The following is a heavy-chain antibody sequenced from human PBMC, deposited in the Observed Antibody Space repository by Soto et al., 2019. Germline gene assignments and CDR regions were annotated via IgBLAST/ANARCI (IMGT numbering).Heavy chain of an antibody. V-gene: IGHV4-4*02. CDR1: GGSISSGKW. Sequence: QVQLQESGPGLVKPSGTLSLICAVSGGSISSGKWWSWVRQPPGKTLEWIGEIYNNGNTNSNPSLNSRVNMSVVKSTSQCTLNLSSVTAADTAVYYCARANYCSSTSCHVEYWGHGTLVTVSS. CDR3: ARANYCSSTSCHVEY. J-gene: IGHJ4*01. CDR2: IYNNGNT. D-gene: IGHD2-2*01.